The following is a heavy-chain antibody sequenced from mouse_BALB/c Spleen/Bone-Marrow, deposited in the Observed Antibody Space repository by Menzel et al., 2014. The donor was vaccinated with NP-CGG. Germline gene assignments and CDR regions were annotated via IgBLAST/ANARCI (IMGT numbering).Heavy chain of an antibody. CDR3: ARYDVCYYFDY. CDR1: GFTFTDYY. Sequence: EVHLVESGRGLVQPGGSLRLSCATSGFTFTDYYMSWVRQPPGKALEWLGFIRNKANGYTTEYSASVKGRFTISRDNSQSILYLQMNTLRAEDSAAYYGARYDVCYYFDYWGQGTTLTVSS. V-gene: IGHV7-3*02. CDR2: IRNKANGYTT. J-gene: IGHJ2*01.